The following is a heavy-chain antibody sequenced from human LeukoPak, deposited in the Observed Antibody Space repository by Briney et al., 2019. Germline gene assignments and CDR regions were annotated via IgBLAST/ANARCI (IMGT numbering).Heavy chain of an antibody. V-gene: IGHV3-23*01. D-gene: IGHD2-2*01. CDR2: ISGSGGST. Sequence: GGPLRLSCAASGFTFSSYAMSWVRQAPGKGLEWVSAISGSGGSTYYADSVKGRFTISRDNSKNTLYLQMNSLRAEDTAVYYCAILKGADCSSTSCYPAVWGQGTTVTVSS. CDR1: GFTFSSYA. J-gene: IGHJ6*02. CDR3: AILKGADCSSTSCYPAV.